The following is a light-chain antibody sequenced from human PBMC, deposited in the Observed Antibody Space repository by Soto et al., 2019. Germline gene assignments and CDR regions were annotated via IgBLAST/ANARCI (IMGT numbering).Light chain of an antibody. J-gene: IGKJ2*01. Sequence: DIQMTQSPSTLSASVGDRVTITCRAMQNINNWLAWFQQKPGEDPKLLIYDASTLESGVTSRFSGSGSGKEFTLIISSLQPDDYATYSCQHYNVYYMYTFGQGNKVDIK. CDR1: QNINNW. CDR3: QHYNVYYMYT. CDR2: DAS. V-gene: IGKV1-5*01.